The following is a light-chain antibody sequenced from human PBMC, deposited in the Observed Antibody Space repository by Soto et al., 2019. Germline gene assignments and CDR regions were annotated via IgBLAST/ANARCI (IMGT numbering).Light chain of an antibody. CDR3: QQYGSAPWT. CDR1: QSVSSSY. CDR2: GAS. V-gene: IGKV3-20*01. J-gene: IGKJ1*01. Sequence: EIVLTQSPGSLSLSPGERVTLSCRASQSVSSSYLAWYQQKPGQAPRLLIYGASSRATGIPDRFSGSGSGTDLTLTISRLEPEDFAVYYCQQYGSAPWTFGQGTKAEIK.